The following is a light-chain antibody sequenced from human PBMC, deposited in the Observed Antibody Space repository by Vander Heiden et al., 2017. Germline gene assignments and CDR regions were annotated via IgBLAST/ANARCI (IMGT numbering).Light chain of an antibody. CDR2: AAS. CDR3: QQSYSTLWT. CDR1: KSISSY. Sequence: DIKMTQSPSSLSASVGDRVTITCRASKSISSYLNWYQQKPGKAPKLLIYAASSLQSGVPSRFSGSGSGTDFTLTISSLQPEDFATYYCQQSYSTLWTFGQGTKVEIK. J-gene: IGKJ1*01. V-gene: IGKV1-39*01.